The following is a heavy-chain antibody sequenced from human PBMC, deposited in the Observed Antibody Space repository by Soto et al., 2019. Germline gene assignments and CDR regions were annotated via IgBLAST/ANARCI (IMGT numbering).Heavy chain of an antibody. D-gene: IGHD3-3*01. Sequence: GGSLRLSCAASGFTFSSYAMSWVRQAPGKGLEWVSAISGSGGSTYYADSVKGRFTISRDNSKNTLYLQMNSLRAEDTAVYYCAKVGTTYYVFRRRHSYLLFWGQRPLLTLST. CDR2: ISGSGGST. CDR1: GFTFSSYA. CDR3: AKVGTTYYVFRRRHSYLLF. J-gene: IGHJ4*02. V-gene: IGHV3-23*01.